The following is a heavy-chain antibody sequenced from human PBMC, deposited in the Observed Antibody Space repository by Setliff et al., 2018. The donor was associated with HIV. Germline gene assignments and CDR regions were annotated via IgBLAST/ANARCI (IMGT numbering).Heavy chain of an antibody. CDR3: ARAQMAYAAFDV. Sequence: SETLSLTCSVSGGSISSYYWSWIRQPPGKGLEWIGSIYFTGSSDNNPSLKSRVTLSVDTSKHQFSLKLSSVTAADTAVYYCARAQMAYAAFDVWGQGTMVTVSS. CDR2: IYFTGSS. CDR1: GGSISSYY. V-gene: IGHV4-59*01. D-gene: IGHD4-17*01. J-gene: IGHJ3*01.